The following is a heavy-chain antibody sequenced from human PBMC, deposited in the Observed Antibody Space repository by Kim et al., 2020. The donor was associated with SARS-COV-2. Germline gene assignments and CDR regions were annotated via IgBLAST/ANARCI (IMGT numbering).Heavy chain of an antibody. D-gene: IGHD5-12*01. J-gene: IGHJ6*02. V-gene: IGHV3-23*01. CDR3: AKDIGVGSGYDAVYGMDV. Sequence: KGRFTISRDNSKNTLYLQMNSLRAEDTAVYYCAKDIGVGSGYDAVYGMDVWGQGTTVTVSS.